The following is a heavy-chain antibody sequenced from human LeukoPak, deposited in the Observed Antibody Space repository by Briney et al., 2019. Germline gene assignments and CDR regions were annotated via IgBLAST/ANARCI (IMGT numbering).Heavy chain of an antibody. CDR2: IYTSGST. CDR3: ARFMAVARGGGFDY. V-gene: IGHV4-59*10. J-gene: IGHJ4*02. CDR1: GGSISSYY. D-gene: IGHD6-19*01. Sequence: SETLSLTCTVDGGSISSYYWGWVRQPAGKGMEWLGRIYTSGSTNYNPSRRSGVTMSVNTSKNQFTRKRSSVTAAHSAVYYCARFMAVARGGGFDYWGQGTLVTVSS.